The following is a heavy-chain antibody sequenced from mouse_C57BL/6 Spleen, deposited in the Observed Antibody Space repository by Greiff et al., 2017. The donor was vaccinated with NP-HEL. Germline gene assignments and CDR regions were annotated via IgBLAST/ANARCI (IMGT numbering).Heavy chain of an antibody. J-gene: IGHJ2*01. CDR2: INPSTGGT. V-gene: IGHV1-42*01. Sequence: DVQLQESGPELVKPGASVKISCKASGYSFTGYYMNWVKQSPEKSLEWIGEINPSTGGTTYNQKFKAKATLTVDKSSSTAYMQLKSLTSEDSAVYYCARSGYYGSSPYWGQGTTLTVSS. CDR1: GYSFTGYY. CDR3: ARSGYYGSSPY. D-gene: IGHD1-1*01.